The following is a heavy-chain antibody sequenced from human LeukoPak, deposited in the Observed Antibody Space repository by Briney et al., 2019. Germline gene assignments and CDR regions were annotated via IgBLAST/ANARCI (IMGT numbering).Heavy chain of an antibody. CDR1: GGSISSGGYY. CDR3: GTDSAAAGIFNY. J-gene: IGHJ4*02. V-gene: IGHV4-31*03. D-gene: IGHD6-13*01. CDR2: IYYSGST. Sequence: PSETLSLTCTVSGGSISSGGYYWSWIRQHPGKGLEWIGYIYYSGSTYYNPSLKSRVTISVDTSKNQFSLKLSSVTAADTAVYYCGTDSAAAGIFNYWGQGTLVTVSS.